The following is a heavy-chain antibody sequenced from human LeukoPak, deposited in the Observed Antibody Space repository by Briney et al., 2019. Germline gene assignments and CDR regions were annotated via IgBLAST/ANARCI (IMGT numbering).Heavy chain of an antibody. CDR3: ARDKGIALLFRAFGI. V-gene: IGHV4-59*01. D-gene: IGHD6-13*01. Sequence: SETLSLTCTVSGGSIGSYYWSWIRQPPGKGLEWIGYIFYSGYTNYNPSLKSRVTMSVDTSKNQFSLKLSSVTAADTAVYYCARDKGIALLFRAFGIWGQGTMVSVSS. CDR1: GGSIGSYY. J-gene: IGHJ3*02. CDR2: IFYSGYT.